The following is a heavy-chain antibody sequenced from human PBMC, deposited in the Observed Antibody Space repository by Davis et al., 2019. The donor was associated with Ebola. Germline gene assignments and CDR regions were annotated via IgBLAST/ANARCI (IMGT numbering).Heavy chain of an antibody. CDR3: ARAHIMGATPFDY. J-gene: IGHJ4*02. CDR2: IYYSGST. CDR1: GGSISSYY. Sequence: MPSETLSLTCTVSGGSISSYYWSWIRQPPGKGLEWIGYIYYSGSTNYNPSLKSRVTISVDTSKNQFSLKLSSVTSADTAVYYCARAHIMGATPFDYWGQGTLVTVSS. D-gene: IGHD1-26*01. V-gene: IGHV4-59*12.